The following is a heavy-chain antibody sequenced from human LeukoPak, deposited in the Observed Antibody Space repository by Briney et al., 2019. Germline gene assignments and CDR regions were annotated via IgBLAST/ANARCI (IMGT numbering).Heavy chain of an antibody. CDR2: ISSSGSTI. CDR3: AREGALTVTKDAFDI. D-gene: IGHD4-17*01. J-gene: IGHJ3*02. V-gene: IGHV3-48*03. Sequence: GGSLRLSCASSVFIVSSYEMHWVGQAAGRGRAWGSYISSSGSTISYANSVKGRFTISRDNAKNTLYLQMNSMRAEAKAVYYCAREGALTVTKDAFDIWGQGTKVTVSS. CDR1: VFIVSSYE.